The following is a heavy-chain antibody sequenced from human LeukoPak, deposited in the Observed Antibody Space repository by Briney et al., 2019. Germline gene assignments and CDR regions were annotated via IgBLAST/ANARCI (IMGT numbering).Heavy chain of an antibody. CDR2: ISAYNGNT. CDR1: GYTFTSYG. V-gene: IGHV1-18*01. CDR3: ARLGSGSYYNTLRY. Sequence: ASVKVSCKASGYTFTSYGISWVRQAPGQELEWMGWISAYNGNTNYAQKLQGRVTMTTDTSTSTAYMELRSLRSDDTAVYYCARLGSGSYYNTLRYWGQGTLVTVSS. J-gene: IGHJ4*02. D-gene: IGHD3-10*01.